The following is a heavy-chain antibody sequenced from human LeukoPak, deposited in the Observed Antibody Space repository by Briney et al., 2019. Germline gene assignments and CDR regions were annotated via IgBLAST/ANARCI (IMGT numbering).Heavy chain of an antibody. CDR3: ARTQDIVVVPAAIGYFQH. Sequence: SVKVSCKASGGTFSSYAISWVRQAPGQGLEWMGRIIPILGIANYAQKFQGRVTITTDESTSTAYMELSSLRSEDTAVYYCARTQDIVVVPAAIGYFQHWGQGTLVTVSS. J-gene: IGHJ1*01. V-gene: IGHV1-69*04. CDR2: IIPILGIA. D-gene: IGHD2-2*01. CDR1: GGTFSSYA.